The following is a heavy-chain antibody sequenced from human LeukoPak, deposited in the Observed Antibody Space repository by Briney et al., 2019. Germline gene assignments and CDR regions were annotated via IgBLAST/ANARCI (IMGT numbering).Heavy chain of an antibody. CDR3: ASLDWNDGPNAFDI. V-gene: IGHV4-59*01. J-gene: IGHJ3*02. Sequence: SETLSLTCTVSGGSISSYYWSWIRQPPGKGLEWIGYIYYSGSTNYNPSLKSRVTISVDTSKNQFSLKLSSVTAADTAVYYCASLDWNDGPNAFDIWGQGSMVTVSS. D-gene: IGHD1-1*01. CDR1: GGSISSYY. CDR2: IYYSGST.